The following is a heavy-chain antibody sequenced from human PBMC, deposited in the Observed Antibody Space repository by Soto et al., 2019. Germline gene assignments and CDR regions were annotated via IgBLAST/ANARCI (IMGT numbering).Heavy chain of an antibody. Sequence: GGSLSLSCAASGFTFEAYSLHWVRQLPGKGLEWVAGISGDSGSSGYADSVRGRFTVSRDNAKNSLFLQMSRLSPEDTALYYCTKRRSARPGFDAFDLWGQGTMVTVS. J-gene: IGHJ3*01. CDR3: TKRRSARPGFDAFDL. V-gene: IGHV3-9*01. CDR2: ISGDSGSS. CDR1: GFTFEAYS.